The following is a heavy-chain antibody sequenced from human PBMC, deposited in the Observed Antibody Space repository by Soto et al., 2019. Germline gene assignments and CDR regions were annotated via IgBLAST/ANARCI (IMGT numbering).Heavy chain of an antibody. CDR2: ISHGGNT. D-gene: IGHD6-13*01. V-gene: IGHV4-4*02. J-gene: IGHJ4*01. CDR3: ATKTVAVAGLD. Sequence: QVQLQESGPGLVKPSGTLSLTCSVSGGSISSESFYWSWVRQHPGKGLEWIGEISHGGNTNYNPSLKSRATISLDKSNNQCSLSLSFVTAADTALYYCATKTVAVAGLDWGHGTPVTVSS. CDR1: GGSISSESFY.